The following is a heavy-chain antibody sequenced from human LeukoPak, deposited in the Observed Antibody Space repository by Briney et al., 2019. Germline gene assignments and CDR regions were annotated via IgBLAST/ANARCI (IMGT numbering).Heavy chain of an antibody. CDR2: ISSSSSYT. J-gene: IGHJ4*02. D-gene: IGHD5-24*01. V-gene: IGHV3-11*05. Sequence: GGSLRLSCAVSGFTFSDYYMSWIRQAPGKGLEWVSYISSSSSYTKYADSVKGRFTISRGNAKNSLYLQMNSLRAEDTGVYYCARGGGRDGYPFDYWGQGNLGTVSS. CDR1: GFTFSDYY. CDR3: ARGGGRDGYPFDY.